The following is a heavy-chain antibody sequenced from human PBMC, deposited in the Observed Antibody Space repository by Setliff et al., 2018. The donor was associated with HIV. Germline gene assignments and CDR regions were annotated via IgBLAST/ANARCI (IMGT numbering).Heavy chain of an antibody. CDR1: GYSISSGYY. D-gene: IGHD2-15*01. V-gene: IGHV4-38-2*02. CDR2: ISHSGST. Sequence: ASETLSLTCAVSGYSISSGYYWGWIRQPPGKGLEWIGSISHSGSTYYNPSLKSRVTISVDTSKNQFSLKLSSVTAADTAVYYCARDPPCSGGTCYSWGFDYWGQGTLVTVSS. J-gene: IGHJ4*02. CDR3: ARDPPCSGGTCYSWGFDY.